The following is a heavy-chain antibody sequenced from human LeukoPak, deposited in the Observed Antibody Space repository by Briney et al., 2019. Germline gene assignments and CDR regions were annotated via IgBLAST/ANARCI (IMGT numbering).Heavy chain of an antibody. D-gene: IGHD6-13*01. J-gene: IGHJ4*02. CDR3: AKDRAQQLVLDF. V-gene: IGHV3-23*01. CDR2: IIGSGSST. CDR1: GFTFSSYA. Sequence: GGSLRLSCAASGFTFSSYAMSWVRQAPGKGLEWVSAIIGSGSSTYYADSVKGRFTISRDNSRNTLFLQMNSLRAEDTAVYYCAKDRAQQLVLDFWGQGTLVTVSS.